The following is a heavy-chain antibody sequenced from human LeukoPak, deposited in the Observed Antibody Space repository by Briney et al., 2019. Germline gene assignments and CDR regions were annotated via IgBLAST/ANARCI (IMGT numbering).Heavy chain of an antibody. CDR2: IYTSGST. CDR3: ARVSSSWYQDWYFDR. V-gene: IGHV4-4*07. Sequence: PSETLSLTCTVSGGSISSYYWSWIRQPAGKGLEWIGRIYTSGSTNYNPSLKSRVTMSVDTSKNQFSLKLTSVTAADTAVYYCARVSSSWYQDWYFDRWGRGTLVTVSS. J-gene: IGHJ2*01. D-gene: IGHD6-13*01. CDR1: GGSISSYY.